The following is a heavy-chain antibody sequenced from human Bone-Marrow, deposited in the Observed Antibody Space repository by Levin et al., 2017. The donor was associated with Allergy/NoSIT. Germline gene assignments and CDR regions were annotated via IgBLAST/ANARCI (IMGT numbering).Heavy chain of an antibody. CDR1: GGSISGHHYY. V-gene: IGHV4-31*03. J-gene: IGHJ4*02. Sequence: PSETLSLTCNVSGGSISGHHYYWNWIRQHPGKGLEWIGHIYQSGSTSYNPSLKSRITISVDTSKNQFSLTLNSVTAADTAVYYCARAFTGTLFDYWGQGTLVTVSS. D-gene: IGHD1-1*01. CDR3: ARAFTGTLFDY. CDR2: IYQSGST.